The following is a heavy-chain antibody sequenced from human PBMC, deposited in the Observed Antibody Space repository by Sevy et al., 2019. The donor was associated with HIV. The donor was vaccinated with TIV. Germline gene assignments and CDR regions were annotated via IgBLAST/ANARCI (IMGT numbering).Heavy chain of an antibody. V-gene: IGHV3-15*01. CDR2: IKSKTNGEPT. J-gene: IGHJ5*01. D-gene: IGHD1-20*01. CDR3: TTNNWYSSDS. CDR1: GFILSNAW. Sequence: GGSLRLSCAASGFILSNAWMTWVRQAPGKGLEWIAGIKSKTNGEPTDYAAPLKGRFTISRDDSKNTLFLQMNSLKTEDTAVYYCTTNNWYSSDSWGQGTLVTVSS.